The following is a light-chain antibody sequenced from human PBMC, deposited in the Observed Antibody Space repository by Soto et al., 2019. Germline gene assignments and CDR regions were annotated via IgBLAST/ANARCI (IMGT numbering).Light chain of an antibody. CDR3: QQSYSTPPLT. CDR1: QDIRSD. V-gene: IGKV1-39*01. J-gene: IGKJ4*01. CDR2: STS. Sequence: IQMTQFPSSLSASVVDRVTITCRASQDIRSDLGWYQQRPGKAPQLLIFSTSSLQSGVPSRFSGSGSGTDFTLTISSLQPEDFATYYCQQSYSTPPLTFGGGTKVDIK.